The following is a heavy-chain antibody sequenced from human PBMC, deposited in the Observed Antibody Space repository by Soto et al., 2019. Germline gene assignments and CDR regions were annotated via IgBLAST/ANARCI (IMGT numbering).Heavy chain of an antibody. CDR2: IIPIFGAA. V-gene: IGHV1-69*01. J-gene: IGHJ6*02. CDR3: AIDSSSAELVGYYYGMDV. Sequence: QVQLVQSGAEVKKPGSSVKVSCKASGGTFSSYAIRWVRQAPGQGLEWMGGIIPIFGAANYAQKFQGRVTMTADESTSTAYMELSSRRSEDTAVYYCAIDSSSAELVGYYYGMDVWGQGTTVTVSS. CDR1: GGTFSSYA. D-gene: IGHD6-6*01.